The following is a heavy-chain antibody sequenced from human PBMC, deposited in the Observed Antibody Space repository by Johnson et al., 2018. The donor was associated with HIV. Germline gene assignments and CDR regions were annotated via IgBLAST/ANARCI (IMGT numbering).Heavy chain of an antibody. CDR3: ARDRGAARAFDAFDI. Sequence: QVQLVESGGGVVQPGRSLRLSCAASGFTFSSYGMHWVRQAPGKGLEWVAFIRYDGSNKYYADSVKGRFTISRDNSKNTLYLQMYSLRAEDTAVYYCARDRGAARAFDAFDIWGQGTMVTVSS. D-gene: IGHD6-6*01. CDR2: IRYDGSNK. J-gene: IGHJ3*02. CDR1: GFTFSSYG. V-gene: IGHV3-30*02.